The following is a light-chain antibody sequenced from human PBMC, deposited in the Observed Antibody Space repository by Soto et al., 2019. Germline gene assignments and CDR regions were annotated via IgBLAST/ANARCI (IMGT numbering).Light chain of an antibody. CDR1: ETIGRAY. J-gene: IGKJ2*01. V-gene: IGKV3-20*01. Sequence: IVLTQSPGTVSLSPGERATLSCRASETIGRAYFAWYQHRPGRTPRLVLSGTSNRAAGIPDRFGGSGSGADFTLTISGVEPEDFAVYYCHQYATSPFTFGHGTKLEIK. CDR2: GTS. CDR3: HQYATSPFT.